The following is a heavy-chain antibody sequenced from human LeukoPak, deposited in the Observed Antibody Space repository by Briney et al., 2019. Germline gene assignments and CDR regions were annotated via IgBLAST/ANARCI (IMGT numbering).Heavy chain of an antibody. D-gene: IGHD2-21*02. CDR2: ISDIGTTQ. CDR1: GCTFSSYE. CDR3: ARDRSKVTAYDDALDI. Sequence: GGSLRLSCAASGCTFSSYELNWVRQAPGKGLEWVAYISDIGTTQHYADSVKGRFTISRDNAKNSLYLQMNSLTAEDTAVYYCARDRSKVTAYDDALDIWGQGTMVIVSS. J-gene: IGHJ3*02. V-gene: IGHV3-48*03.